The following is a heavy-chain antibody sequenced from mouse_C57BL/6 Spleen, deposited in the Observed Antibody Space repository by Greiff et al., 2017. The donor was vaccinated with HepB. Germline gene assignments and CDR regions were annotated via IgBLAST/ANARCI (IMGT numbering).Heavy chain of an antibody. V-gene: IGHV7-3*01. CDR3: ATTVVATYYFDY. D-gene: IGHD1-1*01. Sequence: EVQLQESGGGLVQPGGSLSLSCAASGFTFTDYYMSWVRQPPGKALEWLGFIRNKANGYTTEYSASVKGRFTISRDNSQSILYLQMNALRAEDSATYYCATTVVATYYFDYWGQGTTLTVSS. CDR2: IRNKANGYTT. CDR1: GFTFTDYY. J-gene: IGHJ2*01.